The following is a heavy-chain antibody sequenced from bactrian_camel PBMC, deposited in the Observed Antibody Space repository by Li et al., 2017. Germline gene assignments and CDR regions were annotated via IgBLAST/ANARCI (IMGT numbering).Heavy chain of an antibody. D-gene: IGHD2*01. CDR3: AASGGRTYCSRAYYFLRPPPEFGM. V-gene: IGHV3S54*01. Sequence: VQLVESGGGSVQAGESLRLSCTASGGSPYCLGWFRQAPGKEREGVAAIHTAGSSTYYGDAVKGRFTISKDNAKNTLYLQMNSLKPEDSAMYYCAASGGRTYCSRAYYFLRPPPEFGMRGQGTQVTVS. CDR2: IHTAGSST. J-gene: IGHJ4*01. CDR1: GGSPYC.